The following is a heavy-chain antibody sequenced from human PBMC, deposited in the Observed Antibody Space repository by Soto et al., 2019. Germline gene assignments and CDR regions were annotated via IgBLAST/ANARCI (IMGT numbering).Heavy chain of an antibody. CDR1: GFTFSTSS. CDR3: LSESFRATTRHY. Sequence: EAQLVESGGGLVQPGGSLRLSCAASGFTFSTSSMSWVRQAPGKGLEWVSYTRFSGGIIYYADSVRGRFAISRDNAKNSQYLEMNSLSAEDTAVYYCLSESFRATTRHYWGQGTLVTVSS. J-gene: IGHJ4*02. D-gene: IGHD1-1*01. V-gene: IGHV3-48*01. CDR2: TRFSGGII.